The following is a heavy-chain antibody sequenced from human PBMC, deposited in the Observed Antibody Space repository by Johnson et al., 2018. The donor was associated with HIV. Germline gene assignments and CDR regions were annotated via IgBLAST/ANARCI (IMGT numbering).Heavy chain of an antibody. J-gene: IGHJ3*02. Sequence: VQLVESGGGLVQPGGSLRLSCAASGFIFDDYAMHWVRQAPGKGLEWVSGISWNSGSIGYADSVKGRFTISRDNAKNSLYRQMNSLRAEDTAVYYCAREFVGYNGFDIWGQGTMVTVSS. CDR3: AREFVGYNGFDI. V-gene: IGHV3-9*01. CDR2: ISWNSGSI. D-gene: IGHD5-24*01. CDR1: GFIFDDYA.